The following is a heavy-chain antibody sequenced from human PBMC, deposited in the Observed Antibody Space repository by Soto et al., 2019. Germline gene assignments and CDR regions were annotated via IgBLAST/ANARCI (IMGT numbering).Heavy chain of an antibody. J-gene: IGHJ6*03. D-gene: IGHD2-15*01. CDR1: GATFNDYT. V-gene: IGHV1-69*08. Sequence: QVQLVQSGAEVKKPGSSVRISCAASGATFNDYTFTWVRRAPGQGLEWMGRVIPLLDASNYAEKFQDRVTITADRSTSTGYMELSGLKSEDSAIYYCASGKSQMTQDRMGFYYYMDVWGKGTTVTVS. CDR3: ASGKSQMTQDRMGFYYYMDV. CDR2: VIPLLDAS.